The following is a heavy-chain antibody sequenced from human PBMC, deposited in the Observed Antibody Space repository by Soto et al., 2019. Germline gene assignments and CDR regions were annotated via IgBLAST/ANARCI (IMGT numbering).Heavy chain of an antibody. Sequence: QVQLQQWGAGLLKPSETLSLTCAVYGGSLSGFYWSWIRQAPGKGLEWSGEIKHSGSTNYNPSLKRRVTISVDTSKNQFSLKLRSLTAADTAVYYCVREGPYDLWGYYYGMDVWGQATTVTVSS. CDR1: GGSLSGFY. J-gene: IGHJ6*02. V-gene: IGHV4-34*01. D-gene: IGHD3-3*01. CDR2: IKHSGST. CDR3: VREGPYDLWGYYYGMDV.